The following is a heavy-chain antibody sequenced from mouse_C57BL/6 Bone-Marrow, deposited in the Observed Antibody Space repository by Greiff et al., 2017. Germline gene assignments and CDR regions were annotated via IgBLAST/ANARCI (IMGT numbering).Heavy chain of an antibody. CDR1: GYTFTSYW. V-gene: IGHV1-69*01. J-gene: IGHJ3*01. CDR2: IDPSDSYT. Sequence: QVQLQQPGAELVMPGASVKLSCKASGYTFTSYWMHWVKQRPGQGLEWIGEIDPSDSYTNYTQKFKGKSTLTVDKSSSTAYMQLSSLTSEDSAVYYCARDYYGSSFWFAYWGQGTLVTVSA. D-gene: IGHD1-1*01. CDR3: ARDYYGSSFWFAY.